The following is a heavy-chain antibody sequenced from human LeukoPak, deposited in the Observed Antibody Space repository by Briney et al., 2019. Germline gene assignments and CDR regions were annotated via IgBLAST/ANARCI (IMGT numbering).Heavy chain of an antibody. CDR3: SVVAATHPWFDP. J-gene: IGHJ5*02. CDR2: IIPIFGTA. Sequence: ASVKVSCKASGGTFSSYAISWVRQAPGQGLEWMGGIIPIFGTANYAQKFQGRVTITADESTSTAYMELSSLRSEDTAVYYCSVVAATHPWFDPWGQGTLVTVSS. D-gene: IGHD2-15*01. V-gene: IGHV1-69*13. CDR1: GGTFSSYA.